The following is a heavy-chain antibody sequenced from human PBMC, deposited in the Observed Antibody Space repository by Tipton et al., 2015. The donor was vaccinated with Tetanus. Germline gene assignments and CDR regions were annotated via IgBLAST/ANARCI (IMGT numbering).Heavy chain of an antibody. V-gene: IGHV4-59*01. CDR3: GRANYEFPKKGPFDY. CDR2: MSYSGGA. D-gene: IGHD3-3*01. Sequence: TLSLTCTVSGGSISPNYWSWIRQPPGKGLEWIGQMSYSGGANYNPYLNSRVTISVDTSKNQFSLRLSSVTAADTAVYYCGRANYEFPKKGPFDYWGPGSLVIVSS. J-gene: IGHJ4*02. CDR1: GGSISPNY.